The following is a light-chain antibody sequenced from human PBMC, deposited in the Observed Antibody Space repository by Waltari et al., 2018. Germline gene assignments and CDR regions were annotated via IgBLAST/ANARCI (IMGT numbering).Light chain of an antibody. CDR2: GAS. Sequence: EIVLTQSPGTLSLSLGEGATVSCRASQSVSRALAWYQQKPGQAPRLLIYGASTRATGIPDRFSGSGSGTDFSLTISRLEPDDFAVYYCQHYVTLPATFGQGTTVEIK. V-gene: IGKV3-20*01. J-gene: IGKJ1*01. CDR1: QSVSRA. CDR3: QHYVTLPAT.